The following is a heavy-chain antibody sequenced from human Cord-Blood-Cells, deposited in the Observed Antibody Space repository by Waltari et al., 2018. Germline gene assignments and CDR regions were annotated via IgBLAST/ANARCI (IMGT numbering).Heavy chain of an antibody. CDR1: GGLISRGGSH. CDR2: IYDSGST. Sequence: VQLQESGPGLVKSSQTPSLTCTVSGGLISRGGSHWSWFRQHPGKGLEWIGSIYDSGSTYYNPSLKSRVTISVDRSKKQFSLKRSSVTAADTAVYYCARAYSSSQHFDYWGQGTLVTVSS. CDR3: ARAYSSSQHFDY. V-gene: IGHV4-31*03. D-gene: IGHD6-6*01. J-gene: IGHJ4*02.